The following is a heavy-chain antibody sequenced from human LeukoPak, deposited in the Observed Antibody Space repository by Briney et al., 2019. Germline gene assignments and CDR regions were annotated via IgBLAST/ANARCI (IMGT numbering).Heavy chain of an antibody. Sequence: GGSLRLSCAASRFTFSSYWMSWVRQAPGKGLEWVANIKQDGSEKYYVDSVKGRFTISRDNAKNSLYLQMNSLRAEDTAVYYCARELGGYGVFDYWGQGTLVTVSS. V-gene: IGHV3-7*01. CDR1: RFTFSSYW. J-gene: IGHJ4*02. D-gene: IGHD1-26*01. CDR3: ARELGGYGVFDY. CDR2: IKQDGSEK.